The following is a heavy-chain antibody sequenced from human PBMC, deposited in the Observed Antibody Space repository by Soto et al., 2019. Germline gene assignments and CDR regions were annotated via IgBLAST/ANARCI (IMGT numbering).Heavy chain of an antibody. Sequence: PSETLSLTCTVSGGSISSYYWSWIRQPPGKGLEWIGYIYYSGSTNYNPSLKSRVTISVDTSKNQFSLKLSSVTAADTAVYSCGGTLGGGELPQFDYWGQGTLVTVSS. CDR1: GGSISSYY. J-gene: IGHJ4*02. CDR2: IYYSGST. CDR3: GGTLGGGELPQFDY. D-gene: IGHD1-26*01. V-gene: IGHV4-59*01.